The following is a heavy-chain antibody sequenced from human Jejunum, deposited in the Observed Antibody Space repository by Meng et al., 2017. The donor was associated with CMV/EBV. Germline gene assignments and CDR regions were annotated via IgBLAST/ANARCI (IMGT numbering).Heavy chain of an antibody. Sequence: QVQLQGSGPGRAKPSGTMFLTCSGVGGSMCSTNGWSWVRQPPGKGLEWIGEIYHRGSTNYNPSLKSRVSISVDKSKNQFSLKLSSVTAADTAVYYCARADKVRFDYWGQGTLVTVSS. J-gene: IGHJ4*02. CDR3: ARADKVRFDY. V-gene: IGHV4-4*02. CDR1: GGSMCSTNG. CDR2: IYHRGST.